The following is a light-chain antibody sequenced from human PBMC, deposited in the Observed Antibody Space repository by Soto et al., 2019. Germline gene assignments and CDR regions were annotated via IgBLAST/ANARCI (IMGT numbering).Light chain of an antibody. CDR1: SSNIGAGYG. Sequence: QSVLTQPPSVSGAPGQRVTISCAGTSSNIGAGYGVHWYQQLPGRAPNLLIHNYVNRPSGVPDRFSGSKSGTSASLAITGLQGEDEGDYYCQSYDSNLSGSLFGGGTKVTVL. J-gene: IGLJ2*01. CDR2: NYV. V-gene: IGLV1-40*01. CDR3: QSYDSNLSGSL.